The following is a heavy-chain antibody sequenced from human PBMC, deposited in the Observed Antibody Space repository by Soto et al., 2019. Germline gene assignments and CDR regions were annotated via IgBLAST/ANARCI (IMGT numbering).Heavy chain of an antibody. J-gene: IGHJ6*02. CDR2: IIPIFGTA. Sequence: SVKVSCKASGDTFSSYAISWVLQAPGQGLEWMGWIIPIFGTANYAQKFQGRVTITADESTSTAYMELSSLRSEDTAVYYCARGLRSSGWFAYYYYYGMDVWGQGTTVTVSS. V-gene: IGHV1-69*13. CDR3: ARGLRSSGWFAYYYYYGMDV. CDR1: GDTFSSYA. D-gene: IGHD6-19*01.